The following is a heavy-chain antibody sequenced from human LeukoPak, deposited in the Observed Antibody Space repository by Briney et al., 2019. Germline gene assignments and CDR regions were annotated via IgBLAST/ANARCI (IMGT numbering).Heavy chain of an antibody. CDR3: AKDATRLVATNAFDY. Sequence: GGSLRLSCAASGFTFSSYAMSWARQAPGKGLGWVSAISGSGGSTYYADSVKGRFTISRDNSKNTLYLQMNSLRAEDTAVYYCAKDATRLVATNAFDYWGQGTLVTVSS. J-gene: IGHJ4*02. CDR2: ISGSGGST. D-gene: IGHD5-12*01. V-gene: IGHV3-23*01. CDR1: GFTFSSYA.